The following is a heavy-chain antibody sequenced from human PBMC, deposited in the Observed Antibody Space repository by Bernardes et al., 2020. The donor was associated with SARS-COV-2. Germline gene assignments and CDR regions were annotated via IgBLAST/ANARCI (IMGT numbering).Heavy chain of an antibody. CDR2: INPNSGGT. CDR1: GYPFTGYY. CDR3: ALPPTNYDRYAMDL. Sequence: ASVKVSCKASGYPFTGYYIHWVRQAPGQGLEWMGWINPNSGGTNYAQNFQGRVTMTRDTSSSTAYMELSGLRFDDAAVYYCALPPTNYDRYAMDLWGQGTTVTGS. V-gene: IGHV1-2*02. J-gene: IGHJ6*02. D-gene: IGHD3-22*01.